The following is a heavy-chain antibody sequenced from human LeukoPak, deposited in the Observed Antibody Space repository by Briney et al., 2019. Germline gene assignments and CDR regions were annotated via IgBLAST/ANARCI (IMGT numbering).Heavy chain of an antibody. CDR3: ARDKYYDYVWGSYRPDY. J-gene: IGHJ4*02. CDR1: GYTFTSYY. Sequence: ASVKVSCKASGYTFTSYYMHWVRQVPGQGLEWMGRINPNSGGTNYAQKFQGRVTMTRDTSISTAYMELSRLRYDDTAVYYCARDKYYDYVWGSYRPDYWGQGTLVTVSS. D-gene: IGHD3-16*02. CDR2: INPNSGGT. V-gene: IGHV1-2*06.